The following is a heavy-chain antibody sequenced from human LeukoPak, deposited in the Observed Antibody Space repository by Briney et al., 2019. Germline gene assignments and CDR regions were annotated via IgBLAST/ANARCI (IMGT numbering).Heavy chain of an antibody. CDR2: IYHSGST. CDR1: GGSISSGGYS. J-gene: IGHJ5*02. D-gene: IGHD3-10*01. CDR3: AREFGTYNWFDP. V-gene: IGHV4-30-2*01. Sequence: PSQTLSLTCAVSGGSISSGGYSWSWIRQPPGKGLEWIGYIYHSGSTYFNPSLKSRVTISVDRSKDQFSLKLSSVTAADTAVYYCAREFGTYNWFDPWGQGTLVTVSS.